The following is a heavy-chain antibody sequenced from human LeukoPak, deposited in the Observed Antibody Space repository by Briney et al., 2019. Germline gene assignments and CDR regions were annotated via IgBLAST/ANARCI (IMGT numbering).Heavy chain of an antibody. J-gene: IGHJ3*02. V-gene: IGHV3-30-3*01. D-gene: IGHD3-10*01. CDR1: GLTFSSYA. Sequence: GGSLRLSCAASGLTFSSYAMHWVRQAPGKGLEWVAVISYDGSNKYYADSVKGRFTISRDNAKNTLYLQMSSLRAEDTAVYYCASLWYLSGSYYNHPRRADAFDIWGQGTMVTVSS. CDR2: ISYDGSNK. CDR3: ASLWYLSGSYYNHPRRADAFDI.